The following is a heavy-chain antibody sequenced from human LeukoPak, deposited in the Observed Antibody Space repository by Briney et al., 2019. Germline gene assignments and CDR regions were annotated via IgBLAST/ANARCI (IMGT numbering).Heavy chain of an antibody. CDR1: GFTFSSYA. CDR3: TTDEGLGYCSGGSCYAPRYFFES. D-gene: IGHD2-15*01. CDR2: ISGSGGST. Sequence: HPGGSLRLSCAASGFTFSSYAMSWVRQAPGKGLEWVSAISGSGGSTYYADSVKGRFTISRDNSKNTLYLQMNSLRAEDTAVYYCTTDEGLGYCSGGSCYAPRYFFESWGQGTLVTVSS. V-gene: IGHV3-23*01. J-gene: IGHJ4*02.